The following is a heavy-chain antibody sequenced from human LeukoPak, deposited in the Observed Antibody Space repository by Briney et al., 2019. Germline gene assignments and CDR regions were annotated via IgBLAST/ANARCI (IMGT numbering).Heavy chain of an antibody. CDR3: ARCPSPGWFDP. CDR2: IYYSGST. CDR1: GGSISSDDYY. V-gene: IGHV4-30-4*08. J-gene: IGHJ5*02. Sequence: PSQTLSLTCTVSGGSISSDDYYWSWIRQPQGKGLEWIGFIYYSGSTYYKPSLKSRVTISMDTSKNQFSLRLSSVTAADTAVYYCARCPSPGWFDPWGQGTLVTVSS.